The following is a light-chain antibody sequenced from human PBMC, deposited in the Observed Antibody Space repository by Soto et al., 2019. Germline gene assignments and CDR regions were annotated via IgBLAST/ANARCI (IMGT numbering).Light chain of an antibody. V-gene: IGKV3-20*01. CDR1: QAVNTR. CDR2: GAS. CDR3: KQYGSLPRT. Sequence: EIVLTQSPATLSSFPGDRVTLSCRASQAVNTRLAWYQHKPGQAPRLLIYGASSRATGIQDRFSGSGSGTDFTLTIRRLEPEDFAVYYCKQYGSLPRTFGQGTKVDI. J-gene: IGKJ1*01.